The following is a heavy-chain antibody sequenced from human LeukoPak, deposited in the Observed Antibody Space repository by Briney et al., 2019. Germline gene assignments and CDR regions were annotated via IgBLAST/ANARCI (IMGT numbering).Heavy chain of an antibody. CDR1: GYTFMSHG. V-gene: IGHV1-18*01. Sequence: GASVKVPYKTYGYTFMSHGISGVRQPPGQGLEWMGWISGSSSNTNYAQRLQGRVTMTTDTSTTTAYMELRSLRSDDTAVYYCARATGTWGHDGFDIWGQGTIVTVSS. CDR3: ARATGTWGHDGFDI. CDR2: ISGSSSNT. D-gene: IGHD3-16*01. J-gene: IGHJ3*02.